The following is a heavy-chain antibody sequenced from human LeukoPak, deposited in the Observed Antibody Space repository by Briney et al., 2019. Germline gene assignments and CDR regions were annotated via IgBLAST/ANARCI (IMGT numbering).Heavy chain of an antibody. CDR2: ITTSSTYI. D-gene: IGHD6-19*01. V-gene: IGHV3-21*01. CDR1: GFDFSSYS. J-gene: IGHJ4*02. Sequence: KPGGSLRLSCATSGFDFSSYSMNWVRQAPGKGLEWVSSITTSSTYISYADSVKGRFTISRDNAKNSLYLQMNSLRAEDTAVCYCARGKYSSGWFDYWGQGTLVTVSS. CDR3: ARGKYSSGWFDY.